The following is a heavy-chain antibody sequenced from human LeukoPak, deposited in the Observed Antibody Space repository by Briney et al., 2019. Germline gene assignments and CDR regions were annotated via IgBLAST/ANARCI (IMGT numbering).Heavy chain of an antibody. CDR3: ARDANGYTSSSMFDY. CDR1: GFTFSSYS. V-gene: IGHV3-21*01. J-gene: IGHJ4*02. CDR2: ISTSSSYI. Sequence: GGSLRLSCEASGFTFSSYSMNWVRQAPGKGPEWVSSISTSSSYIYYADSVKGRFTISRDNAKNSLYLQMNSLRAEDTAVYYCARDANGYTSSSMFDYWGQGTLVTVSS. D-gene: IGHD6-6*01.